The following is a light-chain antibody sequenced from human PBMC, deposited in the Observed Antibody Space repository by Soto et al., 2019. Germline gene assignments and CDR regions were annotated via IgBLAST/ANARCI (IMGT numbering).Light chain of an antibody. CDR1: QSVSSW. Sequence: DIQMTQSPSTLSASVGDRVTITCRVSQSVSSWLAWYQQKPGKAPKLLIFAASTLQSGVPSRFSGSGSGTDFTLTISSLQPEDFAVYYCQQYDNWPPITFGQGTRLEIK. CDR3: QQYDNWPPIT. V-gene: IGKV1-5*01. J-gene: IGKJ5*01. CDR2: AAS.